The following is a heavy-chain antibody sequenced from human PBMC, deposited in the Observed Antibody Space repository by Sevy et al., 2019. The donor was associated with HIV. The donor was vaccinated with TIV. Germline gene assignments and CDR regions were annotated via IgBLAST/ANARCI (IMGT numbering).Heavy chain of an antibody. V-gene: IGHV4-34*01. CDR3: ARGPAARDFWSGYSHRWFDP. CDR1: GGSFSGYY. D-gene: IGHD3-3*01. J-gene: IGHJ5*02. Sequence: SETLSLTCAVFGGSFSGYYWSFIRQPPGKGLEWIGEINHSGNTNYNPSLKSRSTISVDTSKNQLSLTLGYVTAADTAVYYCARGPAARDFWSGYSHRWFDPWGQGTLVTVSS. CDR2: INHSGNT.